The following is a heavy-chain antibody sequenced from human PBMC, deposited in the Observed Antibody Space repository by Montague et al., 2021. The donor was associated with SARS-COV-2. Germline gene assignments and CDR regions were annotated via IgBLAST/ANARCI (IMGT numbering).Heavy chain of an antibody. V-gene: IGHV4-34*01. D-gene: IGHD5-24*01. Sequence: SETLSLTCAVYGESVSGFYWSWIRQPPGEGLEWLGEINHSGSPNYNPSPKSRVTMSLDTSKNQFSLKLSSVTAADTAVYFCARGFRTVELPTISFDYWGQGTLVTVSS. CDR1: GESVSGFY. CDR3: ARGFRTVELPTISFDY. CDR2: INHSGSP. J-gene: IGHJ4*02.